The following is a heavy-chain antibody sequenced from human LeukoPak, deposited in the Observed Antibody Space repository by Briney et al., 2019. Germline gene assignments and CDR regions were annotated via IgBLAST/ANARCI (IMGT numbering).Heavy chain of an antibody. D-gene: IGHD3-3*01. CDR2: IWYDGSNK. V-gene: IGHV3-33*01. Sequence: GGSLRLSCAASGFTFSSYGMHWVRQAPGKGLEWVAVIWYDGSNKYYADFVKGRFTISRDNSKNTLYLQMNSLRAEDTAVYYCAREGTVTIFGVVIPDGFDYWGQGTLVTVSS. CDR3: AREGTVTIFGVVIPDGFDY. J-gene: IGHJ4*02. CDR1: GFTFSSYG.